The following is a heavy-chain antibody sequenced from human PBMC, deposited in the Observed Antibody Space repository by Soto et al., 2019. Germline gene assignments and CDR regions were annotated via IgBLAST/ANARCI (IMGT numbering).Heavy chain of an antibody. Sequence: PGEPRKISCETSGYSFTTDWIAWVRQMPGKGLEWMGVVYPGDSDTKYSPSFQGHVTISADRSSSTAFLQWSSLKASDTAVYYCARGLNWNSIMNWLDTGGQGTLVTVS. CDR2: VYPGDSDT. V-gene: IGHV5-51*01. D-gene: IGHD1-1*01. CDR3: ARGLNWNSIMNWLDT. CDR1: GYSFTTDW. J-gene: IGHJ5*02.